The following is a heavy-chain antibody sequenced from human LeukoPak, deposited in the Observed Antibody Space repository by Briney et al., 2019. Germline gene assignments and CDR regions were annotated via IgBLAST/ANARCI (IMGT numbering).Heavy chain of an antibody. CDR3: VKNRGQYGDYEYFQH. V-gene: IGHV3-21*01. CDR2: TSSSSAYT. CDR1: GFTFSNAW. J-gene: IGHJ1*01. Sequence: GGSLRLSCAASGFTFSNAWMNWVRQAPGKGLEWVSSTSSSSAYTFYAESGKGRFTISRDNSKNTLYLQMNSLRAEDTAVYYCVKNRGQYGDYEYFQHWGQGTLVTVSS. D-gene: IGHD4-17*01.